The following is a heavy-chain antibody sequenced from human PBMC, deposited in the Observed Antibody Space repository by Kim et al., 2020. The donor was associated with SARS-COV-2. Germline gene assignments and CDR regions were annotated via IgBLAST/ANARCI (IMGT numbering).Heavy chain of an antibody. D-gene: IGHD2-21*01. CDR3: ARHLHIPTVTFYWYFDL. CDR2: IFGSGSGT. CDR1: GFTFRNSA. V-gene: IGHV3-23*01. Sequence: GGSLRLSCAASGFTFRNSAMSWVRQAPGKGLEWVSGIFGSGSGTYYADSVKGRFTISRDNSQGTLYLQMNNLRAEDTAVYYCARHLHIPTVTFYWYFDLGGRGTLVTVSS. J-gene: IGHJ2*01.